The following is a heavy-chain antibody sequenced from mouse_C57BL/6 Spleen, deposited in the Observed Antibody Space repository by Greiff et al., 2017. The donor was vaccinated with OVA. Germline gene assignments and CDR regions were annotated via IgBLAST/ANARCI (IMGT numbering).Heavy chain of an antibody. CDR1: GFSLTSYG. CDR2: IWRGGST. V-gene: IGHV2-5*01. D-gene: IGHD4-1*01. Sequence: QVQLQQSGPGLVQPSQSLSITCTVSGFSLTSYGVHWVRQSPGKGLEWLGVIWRGGSTDYNAAFMSRLSITKDNSKSQVFFKMNSLQADDTAIYYCAKEGETGSGYFDVWGTGTTVTVSS. J-gene: IGHJ1*03. CDR3: AKEGETGSGYFDV.